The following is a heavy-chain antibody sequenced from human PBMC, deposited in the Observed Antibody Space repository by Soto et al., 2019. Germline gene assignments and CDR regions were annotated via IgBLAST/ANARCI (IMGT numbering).Heavy chain of an antibody. CDR1: GRSISSYY. J-gene: IGHJ4*02. Sequence: SETLSLTCTVSGRSISSYYWRWVRQPPGKGLEWIGYIYYSGSTTYNPSPQSRVTRSVDTSKNQCSLKLSSVPAADTAVYYCAREDSSGWYVFDYWGQGTLVTVAS. D-gene: IGHD6-19*01. V-gene: IGHV4-59*01. CDR2: IYYSGST. CDR3: AREDSSGWYVFDY.